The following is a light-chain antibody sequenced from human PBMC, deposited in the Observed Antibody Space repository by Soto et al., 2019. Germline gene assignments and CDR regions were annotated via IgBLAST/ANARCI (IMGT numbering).Light chain of an antibody. CDR3: TSYTSNTAVV. Sequence: QSALTQPASVSGSPGQSTTLSCTGTSSDVGGYNYVSWYQQHPGKAPKLMIYEVSNRPSGVSNRFSGSKSGNTASLTISGLQAEDEADYYCTSYTSNTAVVFGGGTKVTVL. V-gene: IGLV2-14*01. CDR2: EVS. CDR1: SSDVGGYNY. J-gene: IGLJ2*01.